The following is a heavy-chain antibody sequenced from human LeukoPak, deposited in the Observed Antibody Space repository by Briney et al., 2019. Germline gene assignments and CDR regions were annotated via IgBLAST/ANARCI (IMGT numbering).Heavy chain of an antibody. Sequence: SETLSLTCTVSGDSISNYYWSWIRQSPGKELEWIGYMYNRGSTIYNPSLKSRVTISTDTSKNQFSLRLTSVTAADTAVYYCAGAEKAVTGTLDYWGQGTLITVSS. CDR2: MYNRGST. J-gene: IGHJ4*02. CDR3: AGAEKAVTGTLDY. CDR1: GDSISNYY. D-gene: IGHD6-19*01. V-gene: IGHV4-59*01.